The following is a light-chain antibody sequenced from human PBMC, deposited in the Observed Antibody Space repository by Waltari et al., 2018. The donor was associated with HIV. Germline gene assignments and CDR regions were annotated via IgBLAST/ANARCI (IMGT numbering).Light chain of an antibody. J-gene: IGKJ4*01. CDR3: QQFSLSPPLT. Sequence: DIVMTQSPDSLSVPLGSMATINCKSRPRLFFGSNNKNRLAWYQQRPGQPPKLLISWASTRESGVPDRFSGSGSGTDFTLTINSLQAEDVAVYYCQQFSLSPPLTFGGGTKVEIK. CDR1: PRLFFGSNNKNR. CDR2: WAS. V-gene: IGKV4-1*01.